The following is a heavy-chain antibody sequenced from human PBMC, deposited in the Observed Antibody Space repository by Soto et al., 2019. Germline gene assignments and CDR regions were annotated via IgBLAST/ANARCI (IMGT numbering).Heavy chain of an antibody. CDR2: ISAYNGNT. D-gene: IGHD2-8*01. CDR1: GYTFTSYG. V-gene: IGHV1-18*01. CDR3: ARDPYCTNGVCYIGVYYYYGMDV. J-gene: IGHJ6*02. Sequence: QFQLVQSGAEVKKPGASVKVSCKASGYTFTSYGISWVRQAPGQGLEWMGWISAYNGNTNYAQKLQGRVTMTTDTSTSTAYMELRSLRSDDTAVYYCARDPYCTNGVCYIGVYYYYGMDVWGQGTTVTVSS.